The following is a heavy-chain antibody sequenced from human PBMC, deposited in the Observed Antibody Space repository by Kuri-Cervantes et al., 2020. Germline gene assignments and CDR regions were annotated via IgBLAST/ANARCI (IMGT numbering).Heavy chain of an antibody. CDR3: ARDDSSGFTRYYYYGMDV. CDR2: ISAYNGNT. CDR1: GYTFTSYG. V-gene: IGHV1-18*01. D-gene: IGHD3-22*01. Sequence: ASVKVSCKASGYTFTSYGISWVRQAPGQGLEWMGWISAYNGNTNYAQKLQGRVTMTTDTSTSTAYMELGSLRSDDTAVYYCARDDSSGFTRYYYYGMDVWGQGTTVTVSS. J-gene: IGHJ6*01.